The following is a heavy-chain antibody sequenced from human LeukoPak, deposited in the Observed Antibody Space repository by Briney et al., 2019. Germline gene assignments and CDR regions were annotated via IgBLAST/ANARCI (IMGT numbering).Heavy chain of an antibody. D-gene: IGHD1-26*01. CDR2: IYPGNSDV. CDR3: ARRRSMSYRSYFEY. CDR1: GYSFSSLW. V-gene: IGHV5-51*01. J-gene: IGHJ4*02. Sequence: GEPRKISCQGSGYSFSSLWNGWVREVPGTGLGWVGFIYPGNSDVRYSPSFQGQVNISADKSLNSAYLQWNSLKASDTAMYYCARRRSMSYRSYFEYWGQGTLVTVSS.